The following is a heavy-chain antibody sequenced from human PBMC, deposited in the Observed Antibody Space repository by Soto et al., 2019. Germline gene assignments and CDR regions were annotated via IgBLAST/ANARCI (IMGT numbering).Heavy chain of an antibody. CDR3: AKQSRTFDWLLPDY. V-gene: IGHV3-23*01. D-gene: IGHD3-9*01. CDR2: ISGSGAGT. CDR1: GFTFSSYA. Sequence: PGGSLRLSCAASGFTFSSYAMSWVRQAPGKGLEWVSAISGSGAGTYYADSVKGRFTISRDNSKNTLYLQMNSLRAEDTAVHYCAKQSRTFDWLLPDYWGQGTLVTVSS. J-gene: IGHJ4*02.